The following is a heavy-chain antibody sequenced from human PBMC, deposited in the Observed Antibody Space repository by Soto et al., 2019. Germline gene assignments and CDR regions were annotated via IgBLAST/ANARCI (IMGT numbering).Heavy chain of an antibody. D-gene: IGHD1-1*01. CDR2: ISGSGGST. CDR1: GFTFSSYA. Sequence: EVQLLESGGGLVQPGGSLRLSCAASGFTFSSYAMSWVRQAPGKGLEWVSAISGSGGSTYYADSVKGRFTITRDNSKNTLYLQMNSLRAEDTAVYYCAKDLTGTPRYYGMGVWGQGTTVTVSS. J-gene: IGHJ6*02. CDR3: AKDLTGTPRYYGMGV. V-gene: IGHV3-23*01.